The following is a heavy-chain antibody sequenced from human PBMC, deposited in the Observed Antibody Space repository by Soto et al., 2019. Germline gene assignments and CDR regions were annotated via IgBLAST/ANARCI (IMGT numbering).Heavy chain of an antibody. V-gene: IGHV3-23*01. CDR1: GFTFSGYA. CDR3: ASSSGDLDVYGMDI. Sequence: GGSLRLSCAASGFTFSGYAMSWVRQAPGKGLEWVSTVTGGGHTTYNADSVNGRFTISRDNSKNTLYLQMNNLRAEDTAIYYCASSSGDLDVYGMDIWGPGTTVTVS. J-gene: IGHJ6*02. CDR2: VTGGGHTT. D-gene: IGHD3-10*01.